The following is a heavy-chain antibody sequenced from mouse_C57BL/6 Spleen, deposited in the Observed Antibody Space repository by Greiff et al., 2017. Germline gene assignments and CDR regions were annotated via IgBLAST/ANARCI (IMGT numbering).Heavy chain of an antibody. CDR3: ARYSLSYYGSSSLDY. V-gene: IGHV1-69*01. CDR1: GYTFTSYW. Sequence: QVQLQQPGAELVMPGASVKLSCKASGYTFTSYWMHWVKQRPGQGLEWIGEIDPSDSYTNYNQKFKGKSTLTVDKSSSTAYMQLSSLTSEDSAVYYCARYSLSYYGSSSLDYWGQGTTLTVSS. D-gene: IGHD1-1*01. J-gene: IGHJ2*01. CDR2: IDPSDSYT.